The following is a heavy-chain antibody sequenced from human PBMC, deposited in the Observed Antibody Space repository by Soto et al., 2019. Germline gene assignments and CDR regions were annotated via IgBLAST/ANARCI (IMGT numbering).Heavy chain of an antibody. Sequence: QVQLVESGGGLVKPGGSLRLSCAASGFTISDYDMSWIRQAPGKGLQWVSYISSSGSSMDYADSVKGRFTISRDNAKNSLYLQMNSLRAEDTAVYYCARPLGEAGGSPFDYWGQGTPVTVSS. CDR3: ARPLGEAGGSPFDY. J-gene: IGHJ4*02. V-gene: IGHV3-11*01. CDR2: ISSSGSSM. D-gene: IGHD2-8*02. CDR1: GFTISDYD.